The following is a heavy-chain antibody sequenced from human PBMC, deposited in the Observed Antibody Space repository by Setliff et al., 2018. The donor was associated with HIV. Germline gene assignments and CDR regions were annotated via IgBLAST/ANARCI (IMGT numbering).Heavy chain of an antibody. CDR2: INSNGGST. D-gene: IGHD3-3*01. J-gene: IGHJ6*02. CDR1: GFTFSSYV. CDR3: ARATYFSFWSGNFYGMDV. Sequence: PGGSLRLSCSASGFTFSSYVMHWVRQAPGKGLEYVSAINSNGGSTYSVDSVKGRFTISRDKSKTTVYLQMNSLRAEDAAVYYCARATYFSFWSGNFYGMDVWGQGTTVTVSS. V-gene: IGHV3-64*04.